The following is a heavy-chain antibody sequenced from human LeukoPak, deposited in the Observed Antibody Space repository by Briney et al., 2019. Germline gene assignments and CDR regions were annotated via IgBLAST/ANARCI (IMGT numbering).Heavy chain of an antibody. CDR3: AGGAGDWNAFAF. CDR2: IYRGGNS. J-gene: IGHJ3*01. CDR1: GFTVSSKY. D-gene: IGHD2-21*02. V-gene: IGHV3-66*01. Sequence: GGSLRLSCAASGFTVSSKYMSWVRQVPGKGLEWVSVIYRGGNSDYADSVKGRLTISRDNSKNTLYLQMNSLTAEDTAVYYCAGGAGDWNAFAFWGQGTMVTVSS.